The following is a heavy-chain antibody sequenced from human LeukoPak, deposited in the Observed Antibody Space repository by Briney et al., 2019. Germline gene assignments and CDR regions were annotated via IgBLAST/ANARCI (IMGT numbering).Heavy chain of an antibody. CDR2: ISGSGGST. V-gene: IGHV3-23*01. J-gene: IGHJ4*02. CDR1: GFTFSSYA. CDR3: ATWGFWSAPLDY. D-gene: IGHD3-3*01. Sequence: GGSLRLSCAASGFTFSSYAMSWVRQAPGKGLXXVSAISGSGGSTYYADSVKGRFTISRDNSKNTLYLQMNSLRAEDTAVYYCATWGFWSAPLDYWGQGTLVTVSS.